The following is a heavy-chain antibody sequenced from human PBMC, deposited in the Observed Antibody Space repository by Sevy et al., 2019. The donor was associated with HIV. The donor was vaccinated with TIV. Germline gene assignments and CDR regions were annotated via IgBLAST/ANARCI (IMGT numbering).Heavy chain of an antibody. CDR3: ARGYGSGSLPLGGPFNYYYYYGMDV. V-gene: IGHV1-8*01. J-gene: IGHJ6*02. CDR2: MNPNSGNT. Sequence: ASVKVSCKASGYTFTSYDINWVRQATGQGLEWMGWMNPNSGNTGYAQKFQGRVTMTRNTSISTAYMELSSLRSEDTAVYYCARGYGSGSLPLGGPFNYYYYYGMDVWGQGTPVTVSS. D-gene: IGHD3-10*01. CDR1: GYTFTSYD.